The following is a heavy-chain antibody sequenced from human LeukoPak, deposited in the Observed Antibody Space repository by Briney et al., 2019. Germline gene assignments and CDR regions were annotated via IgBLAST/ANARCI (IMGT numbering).Heavy chain of an antibody. J-gene: IGHJ4*02. CDR2: IYYSGNT. D-gene: IGHD3-10*01. Sequence: SETLSLTCTVSGGSINSGEYYWGWIRQPPGKGLEWIGYIYYSGNTYYNPSLKSRVTISIDTSKNQFSLKPSSVTAADTAVYYCARSQLTGSGSYYLAYWGQGTLVTVSS. CDR3: ARSQLTGSGSYYLAY. CDR1: GGSINSGEYY. V-gene: IGHV4-30-4*01.